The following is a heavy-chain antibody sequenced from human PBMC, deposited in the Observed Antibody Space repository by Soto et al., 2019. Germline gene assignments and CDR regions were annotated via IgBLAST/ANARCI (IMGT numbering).Heavy chain of an antibody. CDR2: ISWDGCST. D-gene: IGHD4-17*01. CDR1: VFTFDDYT. V-gene: IGHV3-43*01. Sequence: GALRLYCAASVFTFDDYTMHWVRQAPGKGLEWVSLISWDGCSTYYADSVKGRFTISRDNSKNSLYLQMNSLRTEDTALYYCAKDMTTVTSVGMDVWGQGTTVTVSS. J-gene: IGHJ6*02. CDR3: AKDMTTVTSVGMDV.